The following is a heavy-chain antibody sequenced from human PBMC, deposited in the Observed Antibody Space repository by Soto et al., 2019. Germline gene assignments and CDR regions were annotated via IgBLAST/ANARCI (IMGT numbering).Heavy chain of an antibody. CDR3: ARDEVPAANWLDP. D-gene: IGHD2-2*01. J-gene: IGHJ5*02. V-gene: IGHV1-18*01. CDR1: GYIFINYG. Sequence: ASVKVSCKASGYIFINYGITWVRQAPGQGLEWMGWNSGYNGNTNHAQKFQGRVTMTTDTSTSTAYMELRSLGFDDTAVYYCARDEVPAANWLDPWGQGTLVTVSS. CDR2: NSGYNGNT.